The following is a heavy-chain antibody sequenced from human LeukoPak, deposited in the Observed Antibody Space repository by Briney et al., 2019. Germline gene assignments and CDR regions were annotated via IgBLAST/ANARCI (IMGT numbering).Heavy chain of an antibody. D-gene: IGHD1-26*01. CDR3: AIHPPYSGSYYDY. J-gene: IGHJ4*02. CDR2: MNPNSGNT. V-gene: IGHV1-8*02. Sequence: ASVKVSCKASGYTFTGYYMHWVRQATGQGLEWMGWMNPNSGNTGYAQKFQGRVTMTRNTSISTAYMELSSLRSEDTAVYYCAIHPPYSGSYYDYWGQGTLVTVSS. CDR1: GYTFTGYY.